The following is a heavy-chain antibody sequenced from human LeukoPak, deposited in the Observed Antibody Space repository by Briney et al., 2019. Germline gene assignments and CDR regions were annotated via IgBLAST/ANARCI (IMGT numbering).Heavy chain of an antibody. CDR1: GFTFSSYG. Sequence: PGGSLRLSCAASGFTFSSYGMHWVRQAPGQGLEWMGIINPSGGSTSYAQKFQGRVTMTRDTSTSTVYMELSSLRSEDTAVYYCARGVVRGPLDYWGQGTLVTVSS. CDR3: ARGVVRGPLDY. J-gene: IGHJ4*02. V-gene: IGHV1-46*01. CDR2: INPSGGST. D-gene: IGHD3-3*01.